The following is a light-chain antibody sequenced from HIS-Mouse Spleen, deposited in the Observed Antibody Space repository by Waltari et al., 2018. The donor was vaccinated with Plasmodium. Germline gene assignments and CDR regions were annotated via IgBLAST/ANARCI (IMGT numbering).Light chain of an antibody. CDR2: EDS. J-gene: IGLJ3*02. CDR3: YSTDSSGNHRV. CDR1: ALPKKY. V-gene: IGLV3-10*01. Sequence: SYELTQPPSVSVSPGQTARITCSGDALPKKYAYWYQQKSGQAPELVLYEDSKRPSGIPERFSGSSSGTMATLTISGAQVEDEADYYCYSTDSSGNHRVFGGGTKLTVL.